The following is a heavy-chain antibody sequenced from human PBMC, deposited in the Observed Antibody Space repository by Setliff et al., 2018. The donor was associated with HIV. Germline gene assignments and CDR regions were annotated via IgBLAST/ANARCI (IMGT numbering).Heavy chain of an antibody. CDR3: ARGKGGLVGPAEFDY. J-gene: IGHJ4*02. D-gene: IGHD1-26*01. CDR2: INHTGNT. V-gene: IGHV4-34*01. CDR1: GGSFSGYH. Sequence: KSSETLSLTCAVYGGSFSGYHWNWIRQFPGKGLEWIGEINHTGNTQYNPSLKSRVTMSEETSKNQFSLKLKSVTAADTAIYFCARGKGGLVGPAEFDYWGPGTLVTV.